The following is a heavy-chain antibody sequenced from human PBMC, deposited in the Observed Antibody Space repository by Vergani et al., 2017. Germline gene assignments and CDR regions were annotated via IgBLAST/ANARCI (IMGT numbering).Heavy chain of an antibody. D-gene: IGHD3-9*01. CDR1: GYTFTSYD. Sequence: VQLVESGAEVKKPGASVKVSCKASGYTFTSYDINWVRQATGQGLEWMGWMNPNSGNTNYAQKLQGRVTMTTDTSTSTAYMELRSLRSDDTAVYYCARDLGMEKTTKRGFDWFLYGMDVWGQGTTVTVSS. V-gene: IGHV1-8*01. CDR2: MNPNSGNT. CDR3: ARDLGMEKTTKRGFDWFLYGMDV. J-gene: IGHJ6*02.